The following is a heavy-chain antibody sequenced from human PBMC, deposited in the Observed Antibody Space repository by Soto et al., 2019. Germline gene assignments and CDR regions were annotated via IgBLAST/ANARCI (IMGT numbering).Heavy chain of an antibody. CDR3: AKYGRGSGSHYNSFGY. D-gene: IGHD3-10*01. CDR1: GFTVGNNY. J-gene: IGHJ4*02. Sequence: EVQLVESGGGLIQPGGSLKLSCAASGFTVGNNYMSWVRQAPGKGLEWVSLIYSTGTTKYADSVKGRFTVSRDNAKNTVYLQMNSLRAEDTAVYYCAKYGRGSGSHYNSFGYWGQGTLVTVAS. V-gene: IGHV3-53*01. CDR2: IYSTGTT.